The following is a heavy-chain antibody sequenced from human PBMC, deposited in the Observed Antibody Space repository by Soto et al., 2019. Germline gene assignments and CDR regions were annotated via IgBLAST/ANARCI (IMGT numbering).Heavy chain of an antibody. V-gene: IGHV4-31*03. J-gene: IGHJ6*02. CDR2: IYYSGST. D-gene: IGHD6-13*01. CDR1: GGSISSGGSY. Sequence: QVQLQESGPGLVKPSQTLSLTCTVSGGSISSGGSYWSGIRKHPGKGLEWIGYIYYSGSTYYNPSLKSRVTISVDTSKNQFSLKLSSVTAADTAVYYCARDNHAAAARGYYYYGMDVWGQGTTVTVSS. CDR3: ARDNHAAAARGYYYYGMDV.